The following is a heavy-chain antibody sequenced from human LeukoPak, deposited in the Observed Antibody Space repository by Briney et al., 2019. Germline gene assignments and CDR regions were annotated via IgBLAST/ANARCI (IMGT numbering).Heavy chain of an antibody. D-gene: IGHD2-2*01. V-gene: IGHV3-72*01. CDR3: AKGRLVPAALLDY. CDR2: TRNKAKSYTT. CDR1: GFTFSDHY. Sequence: GGSLRLSCAASGFTFSDHYMDWVRQAPGKGLEWVGRTRNKAKSYTTEYAASVKGRFTITRDDSKNSLYLQMNSLKTEDTAVYYYAKGRLVPAALLDYWGQGTLVTVSS. J-gene: IGHJ4*02.